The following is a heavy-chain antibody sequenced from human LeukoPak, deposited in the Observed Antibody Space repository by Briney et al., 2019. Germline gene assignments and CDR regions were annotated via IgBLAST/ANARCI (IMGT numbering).Heavy chain of an antibody. D-gene: IGHD2-21*02. CDR2: ICAYNGNT. J-gene: IGHJ6*03. CDR3: ARVLENLGGDYYYYYYMDV. V-gene: IGHV1-18*01. CDR1: GYTFTSYG. Sequence: ASVKVSCKASGYTFTSYGISWVRQAPGQGLEWMGWICAYNGNTNYAQKLQGRVTMTTDTSTSTAYMELRSLRSDDTAVYYCARVLENLGGDYYYYYYMDVWGKGTTVTVSS.